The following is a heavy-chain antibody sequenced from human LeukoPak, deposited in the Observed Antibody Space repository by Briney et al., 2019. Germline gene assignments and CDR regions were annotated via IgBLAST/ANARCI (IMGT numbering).Heavy chain of an antibody. D-gene: IGHD3-22*01. V-gene: IGHV4-39*07. CDR3: ARGQTYYYDSSGYWVLDY. CDR1: GDSITGYY. CDR2: IYYTGNT. Sequence: SETLSLTCSVSGDSITGYYWGWIRQPPGKGLEWIGNIYYTGNTYYNSSLKSRVTISLDTSKNQFSLKVISMTAADTAVYYCARGQTYYYDSSGYWVLDYWGQGTLVTVSS. J-gene: IGHJ4*02.